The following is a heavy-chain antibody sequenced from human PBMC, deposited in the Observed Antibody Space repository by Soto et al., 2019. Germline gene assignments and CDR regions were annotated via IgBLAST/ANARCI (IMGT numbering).Heavy chain of an antibody. J-gene: IGHJ6*02. CDR1: GFSLSTSGVG. D-gene: IGHD2-2*01. CDR3: ARTVPAATNYYYYGMDV. Sequence: QITLKESGPTLVKPTQTLTLTCTFSGFSLSTSGVGVGWIRQPPGKALEWLALIYWNDDKRYSPSLKSRLTITKDSSKNQVVLTMTNMDPVDTAIYYCARTVPAATNYYYYGMDVWGQGTTVTVSS. CDR2: IYWNDDK. V-gene: IGHV2-5*01.